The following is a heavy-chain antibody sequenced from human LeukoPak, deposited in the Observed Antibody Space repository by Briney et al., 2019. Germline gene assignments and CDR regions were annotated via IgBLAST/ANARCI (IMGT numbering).Heavy chain of an antibody. J-gene: IGHJ5*02. D-gene: IGHD2-8*01. CDR3: ARPGNWCFDP. CDR1: GYIFSAYY. V-gene: IGHV1-2*02. Sequence: ASVKVSCKASGYIFSAYYMHWVRQAPGQGLEWMGWINPKNGEATYAEKFQGRVSMTRDTSINTAYLELSSLTSDDTAVYYCARPGNWCFDPWGQGTLVTVSS. CDR2: INPKNGEA.